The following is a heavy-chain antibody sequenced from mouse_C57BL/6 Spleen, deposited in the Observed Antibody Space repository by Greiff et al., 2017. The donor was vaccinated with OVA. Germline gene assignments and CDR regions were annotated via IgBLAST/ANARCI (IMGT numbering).Heavy chain of an antibody. D-gene: IGHD4-1*01. CDR1: GFTFSSYG. Sequence: EVQGVESGGDLVKPGGSLKLSCAASGFTFSSYGMSWVRQTPDKRLEWVATISSGGSYTYYPDSVKGRFTISRDNAKNTLYLQMSSLKSEDTAMYYCARQRGGTYAMGYWGQGTSVTVSS. J-gene: IGHJ4*01. CDR2: ISSGGSYT. CDR3: ARQRGGTYAMGY. V-gene: IGHV5-6*01.